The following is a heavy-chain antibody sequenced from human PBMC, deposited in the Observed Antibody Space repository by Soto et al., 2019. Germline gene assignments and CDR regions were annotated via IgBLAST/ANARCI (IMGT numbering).Heavy chain of an antibody. CDR2: IYYSGST. Sequence: QVQLQESGPGLVKPSETLSLTCTVSGGSISSYYWSWIRQPPGKGLEWIGYIYYSGSTNYNPSLKSRVTIPVDTSKNQFSLKLSSVTAADTAVYYCARGDCSSTSCYGGNFYYYGMDIWGQGTTVTVSS. CDR1: GGSISSYY. J-gene: IGHJ6*02. CDR3: ARGDCSSTSCYGGNFYYYGMDI. D-gene: IGHD2-2*01. V-gene: IGHV4-59*08.